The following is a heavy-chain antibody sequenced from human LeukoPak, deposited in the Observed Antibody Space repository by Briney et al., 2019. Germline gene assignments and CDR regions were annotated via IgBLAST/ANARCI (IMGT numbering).Heavy chain of an antibody. CDR3: ARRAVDNSYYYYMDV. J-gene: IGHJ6*03. D-gene: IGHD6-19*01. CDR1: GYTFTSYD. CDR2: MNPKSGNT. Sequence: PGASVKASCKTSGYTFTSYDINWVRQVTGQGLEWMGWMNPKSGNTGYAQKFQGRVTITRNTSISTAYMEVSSLRYEDTAVYYCARRAVDNSYYYYMDVWGKGTTVTVSS. V-gene: IGHV1-8*03.